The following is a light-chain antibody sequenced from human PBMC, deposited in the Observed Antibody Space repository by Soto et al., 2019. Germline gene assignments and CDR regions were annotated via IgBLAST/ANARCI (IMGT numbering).Light chain of an antibody. V-gene: IGKV1-8*01. CDR1: QGISSY. CDR3: QQYYSYPYT. J-gene: IGKJ2*01. CDR2: AAS. Sequence: SAGERVTVSCRASQGISSYLAWYQKKPGKAPKLLIYAASTLQSGVPSRFSGSGSGTDFTLTISCLQSEDFATYYCQQYYSYPYTFGQGT.